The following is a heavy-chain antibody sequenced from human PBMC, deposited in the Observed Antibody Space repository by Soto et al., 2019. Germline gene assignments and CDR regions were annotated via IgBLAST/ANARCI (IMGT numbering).Heavy chain of an antibody. V-gene: IGHV4-59*01. J-gene: IGHJ4*02. CDR3: ARGASGYYDSSGYYSPYYFDY. D-gene: IGHD3-22*01. CDR1: GGSISSYY. CDR2: IYYSGIT. Sequence: SETLSLTCTVSGGSISSYYWSWIRQPPGKGLEWIGYIYYSGITNYNPSLKSRVTISVDTSKNQFSLKLSSVTAADTAVYYCARGASGYYDSSGYYSPYYFDYWGQGTLVTVSS.